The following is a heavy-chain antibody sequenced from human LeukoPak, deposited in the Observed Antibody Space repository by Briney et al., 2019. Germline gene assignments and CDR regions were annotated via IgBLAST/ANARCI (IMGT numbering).Heavy chain of an antibody. J-gene: IGHJ4*02. CDR2: ITPTLDLA. CDR3: ARPGVAARPDEFGY. CDR1: GAIFSSYA. Sequence: ASVKVSCKSSGAIFSSYAISWVRQAPGQGLEWVGRITPTLDLAFYAQKFQGRVTLTADRSTSTAYLELTGLRSDDTAVYYCARPGVAARPDEFGYWGQGTLVTVSS. V-gene: IGHV1-69*10. D-gene: IGHD6-6*01.